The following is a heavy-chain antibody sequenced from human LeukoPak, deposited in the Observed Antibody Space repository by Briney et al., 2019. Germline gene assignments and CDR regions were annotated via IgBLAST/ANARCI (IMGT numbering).Heavy chain of an antibody. V-gene: IGHV4-38-2*02. J-gene: IGHJ4*02. Sequence: SETLSLTCTVSGYSISSGYYWGWIRQPPGKGLEWIGTIDHSGSTYYNPSLKSRVTISVDTSKNQFSLNLRSVTAADTAVYYCVQVTANGPFYDILTGYYSYFDYWGQGNLVTVSS. CDR1: GYSISSGYY. D-gene: IGHD3-9*01. CDR3: VQVTANGPFYDILTGYYSYFDY. CDR2: IDHSGST.